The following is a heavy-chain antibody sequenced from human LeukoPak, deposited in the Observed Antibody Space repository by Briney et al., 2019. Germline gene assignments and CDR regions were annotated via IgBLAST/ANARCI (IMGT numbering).Heavy chain of an antibody. J-gene: IGHJ4*02. D-gene: IGHD1-26*01. V-gene: IGHV4-39*01. Sequence: PSETLSLTCTVSGGSISSSSYYWGWIRQPPGTGLEWIGSIYYSGSTYYNPSLKSRVTISVDTSKNQFSLKLSSVTAADTAVYYCARGPRGATLFDYWGQGTLVTVSS. CDR1: GGSISSSSYY. CDR3: ARGPRGATLFDY. CDR2: IYYSGST.